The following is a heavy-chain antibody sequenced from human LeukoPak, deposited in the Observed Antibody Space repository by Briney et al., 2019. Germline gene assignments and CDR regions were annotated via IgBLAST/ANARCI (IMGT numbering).Heavy chain of an antibody. V-gene: IGHV3-21*01. CDR2: ISSSSYI. D-gene: IGHD3-22*01. Sequence: GGSLRLSCAASGFTFSSYSMNWVRQAPGKGLEWVSSISSSSYIYYADLVKGRFTISRDNAKNSLYLQMNSLRAEDTAVYYCASGYDSSGDLFGYWGQGTLVTVSS. CDR3: ASGYDSSGDLFGY. J-gene: IGHJ4*02. CDR1: GFTFSSYS.